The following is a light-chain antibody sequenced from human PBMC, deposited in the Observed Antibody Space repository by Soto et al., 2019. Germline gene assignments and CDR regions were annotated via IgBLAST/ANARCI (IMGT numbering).Light chain of an antibody. Sequence: SSELTQPPSVSVSPGQTARITCSGDALPKQYAYWYQQKPGQAPVLVIYKDSERPSGIPERFSGSSSGTTVTLTISGVQAEDEADYYCQSADSSGRVVFGGGTQLTVL. V-gene: IGLV3-25*02. J-gene: IGLJ2*01. CDR3: QSADSSGRVV. CDR1: ALPKQY. CDR2: KDS.